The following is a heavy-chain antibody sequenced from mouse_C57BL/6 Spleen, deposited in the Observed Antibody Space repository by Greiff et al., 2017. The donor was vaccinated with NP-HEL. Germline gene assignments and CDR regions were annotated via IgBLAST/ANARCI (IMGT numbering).Heavy chain of an antibody. J-gene: IGHJ4*01. CDR3: ARIGDGYYGYYAMDY. CDR2: IDPSDSYT. CDR1: GYTFTSYW. Sequence: QVQLQQPGAELVRPGTSVKLSCKASGYTFTSYWMHWVKQRPGQGLEWIGVIDPSDSYTNYNQKFKGKATLTVDTSSSTAYMQLSSLTSEDSAVYYCARIGDGYYGYYAMDYWGQGTSVTVSS. D-gene: IGHD2-3*01. V-gene: IGHV1-59*01.